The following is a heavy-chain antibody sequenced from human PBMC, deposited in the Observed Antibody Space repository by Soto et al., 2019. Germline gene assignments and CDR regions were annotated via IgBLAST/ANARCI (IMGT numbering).Heavy chain of an antibody. CDR1: GYTFTSYY. D-gene: IGHD3-3*01. CDR2: INPSGGST. V-gene: IGHV1-46*01. Sequence: PGASVKVSCKASGYTFTSYYMHWVRQAPGQGLEWMGIINPSGGSTSYAQKFQGRVTMTRDTSTSTVYMELSSLRSEDTAVYYCARVGIDFWSGYYTVPSSGMDVWGQGTTVTVSS. CDR3: ARVGIDFWSGYYTVPSSGMDV. J-gene: IGHJ6*02.